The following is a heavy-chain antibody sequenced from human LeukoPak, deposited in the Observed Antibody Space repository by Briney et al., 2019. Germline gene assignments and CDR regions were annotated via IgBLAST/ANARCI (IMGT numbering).Heavy chain of an antibody. CDR3: ARGREDIVVVVAATEGAEFFQH. Sequence: PSETLSLTCAVYGGTFSGYYWNWIRQPPGKGLEWIGEINHSGSTYYNPSLKSRVTISVDTSKNQFSLKLSAVTAADTAVYYCARGREDIVVVVAATEGAEFFQHWGQGTLVTVSS. J-gene: IGHJ1*01. CDR2: INHSGST. V-gene: IGHV4-34*01. D-gene: IGHD2-15*01. CDR1: GGTFSGYY.